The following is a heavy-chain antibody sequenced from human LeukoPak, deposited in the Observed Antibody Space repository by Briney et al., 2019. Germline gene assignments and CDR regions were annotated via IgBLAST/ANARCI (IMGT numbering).Heavy chain of an antibody. D-gene: IGHD2-15*01. V-gene: IGHV1-2*02. Sequence: GASVKVSCKASGYTFTAYYIHWVRQAPGQGLEWMGWINPNSGGTNYAQNFQSRVTMTSDTSTYTTHMELSRLRSDDTAVYYCARSDVVVVTATTHFDYWGQGTLVTVSS. CDR2: INPNSGGT. CDR1: GYTFTAYY. J-gene: IGHJ4*02. CDR3: ARSDVVVVTATTHFDY.